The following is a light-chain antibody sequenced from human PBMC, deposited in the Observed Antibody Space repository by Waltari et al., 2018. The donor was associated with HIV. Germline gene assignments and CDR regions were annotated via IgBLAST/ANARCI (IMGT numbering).Light chain of an antibody. Sequence: DIQMTQSPSTLSASVGDRVPITCRASQSISTWLAWYQQKPGKAPKLLIYKASSLEAGVPSRFSGSGSGTEFTLTISSLQPDDAATYYCQQYNTYARTFGQGTKLEIK. CDR2: KAS. V-gene: IGKV1-5*03. CDR3: QQYNTYART. J-gene: IGKJ2*01. CDR1: QSISTW.